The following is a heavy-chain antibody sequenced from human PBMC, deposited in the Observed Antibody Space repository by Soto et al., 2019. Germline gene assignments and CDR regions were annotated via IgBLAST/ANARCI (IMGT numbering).Heavy chain of an antibody. CDR3: AREEKEQFGRSYYGMDV. CDR1: GFTLSDYY. D-gene: IGHD6-6*01. CDR2: ISSSGSTI. V-gene: IGHV3-11*01. J-gene: IGHJ6*02. Sequence: GGSLILSCAASGFTLSDYYMSWIRQAPGTGLEWVSYISSSGSTIYYADSEKGRFTISRDHAKNSLYLQMNSLRAEDTAVYYCAREEKEQFGRSYYGMDVWGQGTTVTVSS.